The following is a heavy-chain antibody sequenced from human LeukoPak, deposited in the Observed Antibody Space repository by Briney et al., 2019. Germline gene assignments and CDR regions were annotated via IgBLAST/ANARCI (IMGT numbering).Heavy chain of an antibody. CDR1: GVTFSSYT. D-gene: IGHD4-17*01. CDR3: ARDPAGDYGVD. Sequence: SVKLSCKASGVTFSSYTISWVRQAPGQGLEWVGRIITILGITNYAQSLQGRVTISTDKSTSTAYVEPSSLRSEDTAVYYCARDPAGDYGVDWGQGTLVTVSS. J-gene: IGHJ4*02. V-gene: IGHV1-69*04. CDR2: IITILGIT.